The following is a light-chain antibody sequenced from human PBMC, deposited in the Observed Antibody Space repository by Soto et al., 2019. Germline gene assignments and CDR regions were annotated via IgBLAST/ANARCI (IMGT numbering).Light chain of an antibody. CDR1: QSISSY. CDR3: QERYSTPTT. Sequence: DIQMTQSPSSLSASVGDRVTITCRASQSISSYLNWYQQKPGKAPELLIHGASSFQSGVPSRFRGSGSGTVFTLTSSGLQTEDFATYYCQERYSTPTTFGQGTKVEIK. J-gene: IGKJ1*01. CDR2: GAS. V-gene: IGKV1-39*01.